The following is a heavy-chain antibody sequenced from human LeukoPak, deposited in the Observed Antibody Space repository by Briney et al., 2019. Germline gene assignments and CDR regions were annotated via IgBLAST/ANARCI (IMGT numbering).Heavy chain of an antibody. CDR2: ISGSGRST. D-gene: IGHD2-15*01. CDR3: AKQLGYCSDGSCYFPY. V-gene: IGHV3-23*01. J-gene: IGHJ4*02. CDR1: GFTFSSYA. Sequence: GGSLRLSCAASGFTFSSYAMSWVRQAPGKGLEWVSVISGSGRSTYFADSVKGRFTISRDNSKNTLYLQMNSLRAEDTAVYYCAKQLGYCSDGSCYFPYWGQGTLVTVSS.